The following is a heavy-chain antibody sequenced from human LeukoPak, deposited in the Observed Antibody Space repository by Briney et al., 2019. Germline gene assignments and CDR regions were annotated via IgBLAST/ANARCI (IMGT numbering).Heavy chain of an antibody. CDR1: GFTFSSYS. CDR2: ISSSSSTI. V-gene: IGHV3-48*04. Sequence: GGSLRLSCAASGFTFSSYSMNWVRQAPGKGLEWVSYISSSSSTIYYADSVKGRFIISRDNGKNSLYLQMNGLRGDDTAVYYCVKDLPVLHSWGQGTLVTVSS. D-gene: IGHD3-16*01. CDR3: VKDLPVLHS. J-gene: IGHJ4*02.